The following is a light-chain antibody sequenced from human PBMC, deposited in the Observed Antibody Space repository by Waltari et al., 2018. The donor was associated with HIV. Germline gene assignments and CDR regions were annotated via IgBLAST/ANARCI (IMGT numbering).Light chain of an antibody. V-gene: IGKV3-20*01. CDR3: QQYGSSPET. J-gene: IGKJ1*01. Sequence: EIMLTQSPGTLSLSPGERATLSCRASQSVSSSYLAWYQQKPGQAPRLLIYGPSSRATGIPDRFSGSGSGTDFTLTISRLEPEDFAVYYCQQYGSSPETFGQGTKVEIK. CDR1: QSVSSSY. CDR2: GPS.